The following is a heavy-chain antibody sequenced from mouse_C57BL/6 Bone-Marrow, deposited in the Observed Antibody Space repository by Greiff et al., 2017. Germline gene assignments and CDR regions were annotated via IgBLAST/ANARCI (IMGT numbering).Heavy chain of an antibody. CDR1: GYTFTSYW. CDR2: IYPGSGST. D-gene: IGHD2-14*01. CDR3: AREIGYYAMDY. J-gene: IGHJ4*01. V-gene: IGHV1-55*01. Sequence: QVQLQQSGAELVKPGASVKMSCKASGYTFTSYWITWVKQRPGQGLEWIGDIYPGSGSTNYNEKFKSKATLTVDTSSSTAYMQLSSLTSEDSAVYYCAREIGYYAMDYWGQGTSVTVSS.